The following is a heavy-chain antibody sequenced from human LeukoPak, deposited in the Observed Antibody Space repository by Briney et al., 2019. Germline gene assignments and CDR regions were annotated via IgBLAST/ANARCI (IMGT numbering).Heavy chain of an antibody. V-gene: IGHV4-4*07. CDR3: ARDGSMTAGPFVSIDY. CDR1: GGSLNSYY. D-gene: IGHD6-13*01. J-gene: IGHJ4*02. Sequence: PSDTLSLTCTVSGGSLNSYYWTWLRQPAGQGLEWIGRIHTSGNTVYNPPPQRRITMSVDTSKNQFSLKLSSVTAADTAVYYCARDGSMTAGPFVSIDYWGQGTLVTVSS. CDR2: IHTSGNT.